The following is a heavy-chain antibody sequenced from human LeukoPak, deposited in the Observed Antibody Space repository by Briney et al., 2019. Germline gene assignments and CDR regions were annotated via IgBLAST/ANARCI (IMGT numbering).Heavy chain of an antibody. CDR1: GFTFSSYG. J-gene: IGHJ3*02. Sequence: PGRSLRLSCAASGFTFSSYGMHWVRQAPGKGLEWLSYIEGRGSSTDYADSVKGRFTISRDNAKNSLYLQMNSLRAEDTAVYYCARDQNWAFHIWGQGTMVTVSS. V-gene: IGHV3-48*01. CDR3: ARDQNWAFHI. CDR2: IEGRGSST.